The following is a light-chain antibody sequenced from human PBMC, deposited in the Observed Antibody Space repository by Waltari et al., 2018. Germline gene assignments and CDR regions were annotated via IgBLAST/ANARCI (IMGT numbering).Light chain of an antibody. V-gene: IGLV2-14*03. CDR1: SRDVGGYNY. J-gene: IGLJ2*01. CDR3: SSYTSSNTVV. Sequence: QSALTQPPSGSGSPGQSITIPCSGPSRDVGGYNYVLWYQQYPGKAPKLMIYDVSHRPSGVSDRFSGSKSGSTASLTISVLQAEDEADYYCSSYTSSNTVVFGGGTKLTVL. CDR2: DVS.